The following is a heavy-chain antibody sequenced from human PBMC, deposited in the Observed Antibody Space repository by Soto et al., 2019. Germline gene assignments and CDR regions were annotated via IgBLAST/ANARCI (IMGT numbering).Heavy chain of an antibody. CDR2: ISSSRSTI. CDR1: GFTFSSYS. J-gene: IGHJ3*02. Sequence: GGSLRLSCAASGFTFSSYSMNWVRQAPGKGLEWVSYISSSRSTIYYADSVKGRFTISRDNAKNSLYLQMNSLRDEDTAVYYCARDNDPHYYDSSGYYYAFDIWGQGTMVTVSS. D-gene: IGHD3-22*01. V-gene: IGHV3-48*02. CDR3: ARDNDPHYYDSSGYYYAFDI.